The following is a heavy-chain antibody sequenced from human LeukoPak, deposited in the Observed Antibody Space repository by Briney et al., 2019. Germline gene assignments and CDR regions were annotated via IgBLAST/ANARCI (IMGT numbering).Heavy chain of an antibody. V-gene: IGHV4-4*07. CDR2: VFTGGSH. CDR1: GASTTAFY. CDR3: SKDRCPLGGVFDF. Sequence: PSETLSLTCTVSGASTTAFYWNWIRQPPGKGLEWVGRVFTGGSHNYNPSSRSRITMSLALPKNQPSLNLHSVTAADTAVFYCSKDRCPLGGVFDFWGQETGDTVSS. D-gene: IGHD3-16*01. J-gene: IGHJ4*02.